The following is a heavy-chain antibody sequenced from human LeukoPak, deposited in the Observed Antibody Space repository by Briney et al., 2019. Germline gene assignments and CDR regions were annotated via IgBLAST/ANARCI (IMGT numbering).Heavy chain of an antibody. CDR2: ISAYNGNT. Sequence: ASVKVSCEASGYTFTSYGIRWVRQAPGQGLEWMGWISAYNGNTNYAQKLQGRVTMTTDTSTSTAYMELRSLRSDDTAVYYCARVSSSWYYFDYWGQGTLVTVSS. CDR1: GYTFTSYG. CDR3: ARVSSSWYYFDY. D-gene: IGHD6-13*01. J-gene: IGHJ4*02. V-gene: IGHV1-18*01.